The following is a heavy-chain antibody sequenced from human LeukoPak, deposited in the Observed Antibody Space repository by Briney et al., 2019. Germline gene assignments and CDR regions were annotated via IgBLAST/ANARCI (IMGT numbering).Heavy chain of an antibody. Sequence: PGGSLRLSCAASGFTVSSNYMTWVRQAPGKGLEWVSVIYSGGSTYYADSVKGRFTISRDNSKNTLYLQMNSLRAEDTAVYYCARDQLAAAGTYYMDVWGKGTTVTVSS. CDR2: IYSGGST. CDR3: ARDQLAAAGTYYMDV. V-gene: IGHV3-53*01. D-gene: IGHD6-13*01. CDR1: GFTVSSNY. J-gene: IGHJ6*03.